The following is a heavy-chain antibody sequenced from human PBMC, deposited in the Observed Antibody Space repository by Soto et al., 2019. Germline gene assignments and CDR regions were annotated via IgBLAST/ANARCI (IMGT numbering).Heavy chain of an antibody. CDR3: ARDLRVRESYALHS. V-gene: IGHV1-2*02. D-gene: IGHD3-10*01. J-gene: IGHJ5*02. CDR2: MNPNSGGT. CDR1: GYTFTAYY. Sequence: QVQLVQSGAEVKKPGASVKVSCKASGYTFTAYYIHWVRQAPGQGLEWMGWMNPNSGGTDYAQRFQGRVTMTRDTSVSTAYMELSSLRSDDTAVYYCARDLRVRESYALHSWGQGTLVSVSS.